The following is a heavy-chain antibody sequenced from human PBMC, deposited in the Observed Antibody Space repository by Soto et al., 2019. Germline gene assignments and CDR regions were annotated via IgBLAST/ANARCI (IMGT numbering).Heavy chain of an antibody. CDR1: GFTFSRYE. Sequence: GGSLRLSCAASGFTFSRYEMDWVRQAPGKGLEWISYISTSGSTIYYADSVKGRFTISRDNAKNSLYLQMNSLRAEDTAVYYCARELAAAGSFDYWGQGTLVTVSS. CDR2: ISTSGSTI. CDR3: ARELAAAGSFDY. D-gene: IGHD6-13*01. V-gene: IGHV3-48*03. J-gene: IGHJ4*02.